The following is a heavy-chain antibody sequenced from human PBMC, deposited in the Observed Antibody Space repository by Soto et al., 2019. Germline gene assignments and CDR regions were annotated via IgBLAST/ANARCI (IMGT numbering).Heavy chain of an antibody. CDR3: ASIYCSGGSCYSDYYYYGMDV. D-gene: IGHD2-15*01. J-gene: IGHJ6*02. CDR1: GGTFSSYA. CDR2: IIPIFGTA. V-gene: IGHV1-69*14. Sequence: QVQLVQSGAEVKKPGSSVKVSCKASGGTFSSYAISWVRQAPGQGLEWMGGIIPIFGTANYAQKFQGRVTITADKSTSTAYMELSSLRSEDTAVYYCASIYCSGGSCYSDYYYYGMDVWGQGTTVTVSS.